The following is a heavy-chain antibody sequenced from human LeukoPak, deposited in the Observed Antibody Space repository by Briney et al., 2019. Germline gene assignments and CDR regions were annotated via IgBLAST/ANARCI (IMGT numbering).Heavy chain of an antibody. CDR1: GFTFSSYS. CDR3: ARESMVVTYFDY. CDR2: ISSSTT. J-gene: IGHJ4*02. V-gene: IGHV3-48*01. D-gene: IGHD2-15*01. Sequence: TGGSLRLSCAASGFTFSSYSMNWVRQAPGKGLEWVSYISSSTTYYADSVKGRFTISRDNSKNTLYLQMNSLRAEDTAVYYCARESMVVTYFDYWGQGTLVTVSS.